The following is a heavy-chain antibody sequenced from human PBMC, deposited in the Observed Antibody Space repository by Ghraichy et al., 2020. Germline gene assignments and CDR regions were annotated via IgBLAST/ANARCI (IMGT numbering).Heavy chain of an antibody. CDR2: INHSGST. V-gene: IGHV4-34*01. D-gene: IGHD6-13*01. J-gene: IGHJ5*02. CDR3: ARGIAAAGTRWNWFDP. CDR1: GGSFSGYY. Sequence: TLSLTCAVYGGSFSGYYWSWIRQPPGKGLEWIGEINHSGSTNYNPSLKSRVTISVDTSKNQFSLKLSSVTAADTAVYYCARGIAAAGTRWNWFDPWGQGTLVTVSS.